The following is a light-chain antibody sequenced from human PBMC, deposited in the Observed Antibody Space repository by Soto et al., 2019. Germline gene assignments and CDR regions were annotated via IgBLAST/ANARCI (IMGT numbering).Light chain of an antibody. CDR2: DDR. J-gene: IGLJ1*01. Sequence: SYELTQPPSVPVAPGQTARISCEGDNIGSKSVYWHQQKPGQAPVLVVYDDRDRPSGIPERFSGSNSGNTATLTINRVEAGDEADYYCQVWDSTSAKYVFGLGTKVTVL. V-gene: IGLV3-21*02. CDR3: QVWDSTSAKYV. CDR1: NIGSKS.